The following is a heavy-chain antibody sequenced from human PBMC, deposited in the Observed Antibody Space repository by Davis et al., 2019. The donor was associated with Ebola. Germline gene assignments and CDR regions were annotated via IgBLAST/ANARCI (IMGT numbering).Heavy chain of an antibody. CDR2: ISSTGTPI. CDR1: GFTFSDYY. CDR3: AGDITIFGVVPNWFDP. V-gene: IGHV3-11*01. Sequence: PGRSLRLSCAASGFTFSDYYISWIRQAPGKGLEWVSYISSTGTPIYYADSVTGRFTISRDNAKNSLYLQMNTLRAEETAVYYCAGDITIFGVVPNWFDPWGQGTLVTVSS. D-gene: IGHD3-3*01. J-gene: IGHJ5*02.